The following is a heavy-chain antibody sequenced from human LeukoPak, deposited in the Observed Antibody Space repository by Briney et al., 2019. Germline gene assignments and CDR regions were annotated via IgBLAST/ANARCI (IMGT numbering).Heavy chain of an antibody. CDR1: GGSISSYY. D-gene: IGHD6-19*01. Sequence: SETLSLTCTVSGGSISSYYWSWIRQPPGKGLDWIGYIYYSGSTNYNPSLKSRVTISVDTSKNQFSLKLSSVTAADTAVYYCASQQPPGYSSGWYYYYMDVWGKGTTVTVSS. CDR3: ASQQPPGYSSGWYYYYMDV. CDR2: IYYSGST. J-gene: IGHJ6*03. V-gene: IGHV4-59*01.